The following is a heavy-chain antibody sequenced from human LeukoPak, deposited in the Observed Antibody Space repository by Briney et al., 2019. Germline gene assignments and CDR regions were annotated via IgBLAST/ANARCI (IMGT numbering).Heavy chain of an antibody. J-gene: IGHJ4*02. CDR3: ARSYCSSTSCFPMDY. D-gene: IGHD2-2*01. Sequence: SETLSLTCTVSGGSISSYYWSWIRQPPGKGLEWIGYIYYSGSTNYNPSPKSRVTISVDTSKNQFSLKLSSVTAADTAVYYCARSYCSSTSCFPMDYWGQGTLVTVSS. V-gene: IGHV4-59*12. CDR1: GGSISSYY. CDR2: IYYSGST.